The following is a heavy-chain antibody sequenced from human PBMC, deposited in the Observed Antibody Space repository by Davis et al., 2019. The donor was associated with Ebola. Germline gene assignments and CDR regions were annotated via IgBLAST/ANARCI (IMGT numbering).Heavy chain of an antibody. CDR2: IYPGDSDT. CDR1: GYSFTAYW. V-gene: IGHV5-51*01. D-gene: IGHD2-21*02. CDR3: ARRGIVVVTAKDAFDI. Sequence: GESLKISCNASGYSFTAYWIGWVRQMPGKGLEWMGIIYPGDSDTRYSPSFQGQVTISADKSISTAYLQWSSLKASDTAMYYCARRGIVVVTAKDAFDIWGQGTMVTVSS. J-gene: IGHJ3*02.